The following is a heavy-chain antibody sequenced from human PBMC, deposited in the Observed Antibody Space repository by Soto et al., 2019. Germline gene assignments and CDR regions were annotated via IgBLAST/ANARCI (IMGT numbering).Heavy chain of an antibody. Sequence: GGSLRLSCAASGFTFSSYAMHWVRQAPGKGLEWVAVISYDGSNKYYADSVKGRFTISRDNSKNTLYLQMNSPRAEDTAVYYCARGTNRYYYDSSGYSGPFDYWGQGTLVTVSS. D-gene: IGHD3-22*01. CDR2: ISYDGSNK. CDR3: ARGTNRYYYDSSGYSGPFDY. CDR1: GFTFSSYA. J-gene: IGHJ4*02. V-gene: IGHV3-30-3*01.